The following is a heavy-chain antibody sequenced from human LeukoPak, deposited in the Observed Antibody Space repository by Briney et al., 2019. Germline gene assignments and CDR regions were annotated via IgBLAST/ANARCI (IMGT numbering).Heavy chain of an antibody. V-gene: IGHV3-74*01. Sequence: PGGSLRLSCAASGFTFSSYWMHWVRRAPGKGLVWVSRINSDGSSTSYADSVKGRFTISRDNAKNTLYLQMNSLRAEDTAVYYCARDRGRRRDGYNYPFDYWGQGTLVTVSS. CDR1: GFTFSSYW. J-gene: IGHJ4*02. CDR3: ARDRGRRRDGYNYPFDY. CDR2: INSDGSST. D-gene: IGHD5-24*01.